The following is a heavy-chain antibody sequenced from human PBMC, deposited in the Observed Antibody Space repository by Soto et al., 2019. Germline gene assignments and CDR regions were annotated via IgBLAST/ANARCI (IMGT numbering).Heavy chain of an antibody. CDR1: GGTFSSNA. CDR3: AYGGRGDSSAPRFYFEF. V-gene: IGHV1-69*12. J-gene: IGHJ4*02. D-gene: IGHD5-18*01. CDR2: IIPIFGTA. Sequence: QVQLVQSGAEVKKPGSSVKVTCKASGGTFSSNAISWVRQAPGQGLEWMGGIIPIFGTAHYAQKFQGRVTITADESTSTASMELSSLKSEDTAVYYGAYGGRGDSSAPRFYFEFWGQGTLVTVSS.